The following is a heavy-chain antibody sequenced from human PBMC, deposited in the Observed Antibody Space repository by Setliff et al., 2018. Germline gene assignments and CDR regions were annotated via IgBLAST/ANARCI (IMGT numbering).Heavy chain of an antibody. CDR1: GYTFGAHY. D-gene: IGHD3-22*01. CDR3: ARARGHYYDSSGRSGYFQH. CDR2: ISAYNGNT. J-gene: IGHJ1*01. V-gene: IGHV1-18*04. Sequence: GASVKVSCKASGYTFGAHYIHWVRQAPGQGLEWMGWISAYNGNTNYAQKLQGRVTMTTDTSTSTAYMELRSLRSDDTAVYYCARARGHYYDSSGRSGYFQHWGQGTLVTVSS.